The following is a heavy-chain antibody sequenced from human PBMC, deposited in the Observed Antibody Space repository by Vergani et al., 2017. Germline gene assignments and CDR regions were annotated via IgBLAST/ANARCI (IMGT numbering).Heavy chain of an antibody. CDR3: TSPHYYDSSGYYRDFDY. V-gene: IGHV3-73*01. J-gene: IGHJ4*02. CDR2: IRSKANSYAT. D-gene: IGHD3-22*01. CDR1: GFTFSTYA. Sequence: EVQLLESGGSLKQPGGSVRLSCAASGFTFSTYAMHWVRQAPGKGLEWVGRIRSKANSYATAYAASVKGRFTISRDDSKNTAYLQMNSLKTEDTAVYYCTSPHYYDSSGYYRDFDYWGQGTLVTVSS.